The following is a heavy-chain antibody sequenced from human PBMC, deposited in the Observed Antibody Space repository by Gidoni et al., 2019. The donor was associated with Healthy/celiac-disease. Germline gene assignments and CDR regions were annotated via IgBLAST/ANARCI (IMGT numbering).Heavy chain of an antibody. CDR3: ARDGGFVFLLSSRVAFDY. CDR2: ISSSSSTI. CDR1: GFTFSSYS. Sequence: EVQLVESGGGLVQPGGSLRLSCAASGFTFSSYSMNWVRQAPGKGLEWVSYISSSSSTIYYADSVKGRFTISRDNAKNSLYLQMNSLRDEDTAVYYCARDGGFVFLLSSRVAFDYWGQGTLVTVSS. D-gene: IGHD3-10*01. J-gene: IGHJ4*02. V-gene: IGHV3-48*02.